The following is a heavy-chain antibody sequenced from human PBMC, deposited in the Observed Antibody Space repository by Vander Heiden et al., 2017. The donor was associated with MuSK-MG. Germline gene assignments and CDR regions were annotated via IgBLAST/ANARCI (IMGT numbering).Heavy chain of an antibody. Sequence: EVQLLESGGGLVQRGGSLRLSCAASEFTFSRYALSWVRQAPGKGLEGVSGYSGSGENTKYADSVKGRFTISRDNSKNTLFLQMSSLRADDTAVYYCAKGPDFWSGYWPTPWYFDLWGRGTLVTVSS. V-gene: IGHV3-23*01. CDR2: YSGSGENT. CDR3: AKGPDFWSGYWPTPWYFDL. D-gene: IGHD3-3*01. J-gene: IGHJ2*01. CDR1: EFTFSRYA.